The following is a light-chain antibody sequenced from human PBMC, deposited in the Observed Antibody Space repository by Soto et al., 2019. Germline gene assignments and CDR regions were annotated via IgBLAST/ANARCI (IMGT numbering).Light chain of an antibody. V-gene: IGLV2-14*01. CDR3: SSYTSGSTLV. CDR2: DVS. Sequence: QSALTQPASVSGSPGQSITISCTGTSSDVGGYNYVSWYQQHPGKAPKLMIYDVSNRPSGVSNRFSGSKSGNTASLTISGLRAEAEADYYCSSYTSGSTLVFGGGTKLTVL. CDR1: SSDVGGYNY. J-gene: IGLJ2*01.